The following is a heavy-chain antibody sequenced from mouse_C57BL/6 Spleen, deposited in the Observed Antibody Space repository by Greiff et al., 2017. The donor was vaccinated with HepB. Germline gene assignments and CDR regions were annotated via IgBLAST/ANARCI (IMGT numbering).Heavy chain of an antibody. J-gene: IGHJ2*01. CDR1: GYTFTSYW. Sequence: VQLQQSGAELVRPGTSVKLSCKASGYTFTSYWMHWVKQRPGQGLEWIGVIDPSDSYTNYNQKFKGKATLTVDTSSSTAYMQLSSLTSEDSAVYYCARECSNDPYYLDYWGQGTTLTVSS. D-gene: IGHD2-12*01. CDR3: ARECSNDPYYLDY. V-gene: IGHV1-59*01. CDR2: IDPSDSYT.